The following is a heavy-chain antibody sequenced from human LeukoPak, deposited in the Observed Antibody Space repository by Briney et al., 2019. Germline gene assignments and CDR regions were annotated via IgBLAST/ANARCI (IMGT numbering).Heavy chain of an antibody. Sequence: ASVKVSCKASGYTFTSYGISWVRQAPGQGLEWMGWISAYNGNTNYAQKLQGRVTMTTDTSTSTAYMELRSLRSDDTAVCYCARTYPQYYYGSGRSLGAFDYWGQGTLVTVSS. CDR3: ARTYPQYYYGSGRSLGAFDY. CDR2: ISAYNGNT. V-gene: IGHV1-18*01. J-gene: IGHJ4*02. CDR1: GYTFTSYG. D-gene: IGHD3-10*01.